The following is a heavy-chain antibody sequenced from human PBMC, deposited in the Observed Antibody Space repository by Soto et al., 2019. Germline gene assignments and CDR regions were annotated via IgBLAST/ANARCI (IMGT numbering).Heavy chain of an antibody. D-gene: IGHD6-13*01. Sequence: QVQLVESGGGVVQPGRSLRLSCAASGFIFSTYGMHWVRQAPGKGLEWVAVISHDGSNKYYADSVKGRFTISRDNSKNTLYLQMNSLSAEDTAVYYCAKDLAYSSSWIHYWGQGTLVTVSS. V-gene: IGHV3-30*18. CDR3: AKDLAYSSSWIHY. CDR1: GFIFSTYG. J-gene: IGHJ4*02. CDR2: ISHDGSNK.